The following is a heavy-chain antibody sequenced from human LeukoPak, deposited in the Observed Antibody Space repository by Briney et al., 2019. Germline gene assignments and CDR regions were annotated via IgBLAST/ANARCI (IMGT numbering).Heavy chain of an antibody. CDR1: GYTFTGYF. J-gene: IGHJ5*02. CDR2: INPNSGGT. CDR3: ARVFNYYDTSGYYT. V-gene: IGHV1-2*02. Sequence: ASVKVSCKASGYTFTGYFLHWVRQAPGQGLEWMGWINPNSGGTTFAQKFQGRVTMTRATSIRTAYMELSRLRPDDTAVYYCARVFNYYDTSGYYTWGQGTLVTVSS. D-gene: IGHD3-22*01.